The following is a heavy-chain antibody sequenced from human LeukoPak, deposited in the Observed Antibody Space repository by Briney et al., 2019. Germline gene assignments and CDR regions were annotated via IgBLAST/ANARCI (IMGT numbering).Heavy chain of an antibody. CDR3: ARHEAYYDDFGDYYYYMDV. CDR1: GGSISSGSYY. V-gene: IGHV4-39*01. J-gene: IGHJ6*03. Sequence: SQTLSLTCTVSGGSISSGSYYWSWIRQPPGKGLEWIGEINHSGSTNYNPSLKSRVTISVDTSKNQFSLKLSSVTAADTAVYYCARHEAYYDDFGDYYYYMDVWGKGTTVTVSS. D-gene: IGHD3-3*01. CDR2: INHSGST.